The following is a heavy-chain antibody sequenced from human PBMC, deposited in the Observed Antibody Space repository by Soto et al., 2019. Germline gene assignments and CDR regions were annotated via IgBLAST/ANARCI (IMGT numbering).Heavy chain of an antibody. J-gene: IGHJ4*02. Sequence: PSETLSLTCTVSVGSISSSSYYWSWIRQPPGKGLEWIGYIYYSGSTYYNPSLKSRVTISVDTSKNQFSLKLSSVTAADTAVYYCARVSFNILTGYFPSYWGQGTLVTVSS. D-gene: IGHD3-9*01. V-gene: IGHV4-30-4*01. CDR3: ARVSFNILTGYFPSY. CDR1: VGSISSSSYY. CDR2: IYYSGST.